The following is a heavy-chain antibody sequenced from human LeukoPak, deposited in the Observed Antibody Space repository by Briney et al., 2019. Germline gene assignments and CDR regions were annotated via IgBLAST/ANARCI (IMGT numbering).Heavy chain of an antibody. J-gene: IGHJ4*02. D-gene: IGHD2-21*02. V-gene: IGHV3-48*02. CDR3: ARDPGDCGGDCYSSDY. CDR2: ISSSGTTI. CDR1: GFTFSSYA. Sequence: SGGSLRLSCAASGFTFSSYAMSWVRQAPGKGLEWVVYISSSGTTIYYADSVKGRITISRDNARKSLNLQMNSLRDDDTAVYYCARDPGDCGGDCYSSDYWGQGTLVTVSS.